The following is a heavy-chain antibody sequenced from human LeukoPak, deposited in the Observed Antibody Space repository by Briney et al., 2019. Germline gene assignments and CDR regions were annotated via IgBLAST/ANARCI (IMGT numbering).Heavy chain of an antibody. D-gene: IGHD5-18*01. J-gene: IGHJ3*02. V-gene: IGHV4-59*01. Sequence: PSETLSLTCTVSGGSISSYYWSWIRQPSGKGLEWIGYIYYSGSTNYNPSLKSRVTISVDTSKNQFSLKLSSVTAADTAVYYCARVVDTAMVHDAFDIWGQGTMVTVSS. CDR2: IYYSGST. CDR3: ARVVDTAMVHDAFDI. CDR1: GGSISSYY.